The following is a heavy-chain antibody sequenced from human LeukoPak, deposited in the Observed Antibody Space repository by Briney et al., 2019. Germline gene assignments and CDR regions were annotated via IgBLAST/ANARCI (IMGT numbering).Heavy chain of an antibody. CDR2: LYNAGST. CDR1: GFTVSNKY. CDR3: ARVDSSGWFYRQIDY. Sequence: GGSLRLSCVASGFTVSNKYMSWVRQAPGKGLEWVSVLYNAGSTYYADSVKGRFTISRDNAKNSLYLQMNSLRAEDTAVYYCARVDSSGWFYRQIDYWGQGTLVTVSS. D-gene: IGHD6-19*01. J-gene: IGHJ4*02. V-gene: IGHV3-53*01.